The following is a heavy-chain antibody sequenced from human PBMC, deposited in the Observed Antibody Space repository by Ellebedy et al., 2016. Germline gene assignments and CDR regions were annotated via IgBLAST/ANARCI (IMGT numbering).Heavy chain of an antibody. Sequence: GGSLRLXXAASGFTFSSYTMSWVRQAPGKGLEWVASMNQDGSEKYYVDSVKGRFTISRDNSKNTLSLQMNSLRAEDTAVYYCASYGTTGNRQHDFWGQGTLVTVSS. CDR1: GFTFSSYT. CDR2: MNQDGSEK. J-gene: IGHJ4*02. CDR3: ASYGTTGNRQHDF. V-gene: IGHV3-7*03. D-gene: IGHD1-1*01.